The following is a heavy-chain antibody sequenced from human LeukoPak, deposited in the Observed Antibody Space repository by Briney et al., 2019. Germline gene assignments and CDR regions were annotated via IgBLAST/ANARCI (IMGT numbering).Heavy chain of an antibody. V-gene: IGHV4-34*01. CDR3: AGYSSSWYVTVDFDY. CDR2: INHSGST. Sequence: PSETLSLTCAVYGGSFSGYYWSWIRQPPGKGLEWIGEINHSGSTNYNPSLKSRVTISVDTSKNQFSLKLSSVTAADTAVYYCAGYSSSWYVTVDFDYWGQGTLVTVSS. J-gene: IGHJ4*02. CDR1: GGSFSGYY. D-gene: IGHD6-13*01.